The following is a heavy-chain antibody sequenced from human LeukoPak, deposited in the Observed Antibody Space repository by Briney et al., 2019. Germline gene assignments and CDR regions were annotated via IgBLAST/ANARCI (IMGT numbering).Heavy chain of an antibody. V-gene: IGHV3-21*01. D-gene: IGHD1-26*01. CDR2: ISTSGTYV. CDR1: GFTFSNYS. CDR3: ARVPHVAAALSGNYYYFDF. Sequence: PGGSLRLSCAASGFTFSNYSMNWVRQALGKGLEWVSSISTSGTYVHYGDSVKGRFTISRDNAKKSVFLQMNRLGAEDTAVYSCARVPHVAAALSGNYYYFDFWGQGTLVTVSS. J-gene: IGHJ4*02.